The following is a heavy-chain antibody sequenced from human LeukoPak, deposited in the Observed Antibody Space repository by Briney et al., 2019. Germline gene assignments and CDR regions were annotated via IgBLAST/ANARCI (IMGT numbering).Heavy chain of an antibody. J-gene: IGHJ4*02. CDR1: GYTFDNYY. CDR2: IDPSGGST. CDR3: ARNREGPGLGNFDY. Sequence: ASVKVSCKASGYTFDNYYMHWVRQAPGQGLEWMGIIDPSGGSTSYAQKFQGRVTMTRDTSTSTVYMELSSLRFEDAAVYYCARNREGPGLGNFDYWGQGTLVTVSS. V-gene: IGHV1-46*02. D-gene: IGHD1-26*01.